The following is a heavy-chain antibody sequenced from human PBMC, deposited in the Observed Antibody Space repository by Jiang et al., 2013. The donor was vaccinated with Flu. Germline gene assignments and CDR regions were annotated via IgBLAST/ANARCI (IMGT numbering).Heavy chain of an antibody. J-gene: IGHJ2*01. CDR1: GFTFSSYA. V-gene: IGHV3-30-3*01. CDR2: ISYDGSNK. CDR3: ARDGLSPVVAATLGELDWYFDL. D-gene: IGHD2-15*01. Sequence: SCAASGFTFSSYAMHWVRQAPGKGLEWVAVISYDGSNKYYADSVKGRFTISRDNSKNTLYLQMNSLRAEDTAVYYCARDGLSPVVAATLGELDWYFDLWGRGTLVTVSS.